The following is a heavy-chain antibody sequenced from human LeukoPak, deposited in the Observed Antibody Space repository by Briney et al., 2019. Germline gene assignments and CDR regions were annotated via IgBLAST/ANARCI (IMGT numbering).Heavy chain of an antibody. J-gene: IGHJ3*01. CDR2: IYYSGST. V-gene: IGHV4-39*01. CDR1: GGSISSSAYS. CDR3: ARTLAGGAFDV. Sequence: PSETLSLTCLVSGGSISSSAYSWGWIRQPPGKGLEWIASIYYSGSTYYNPSLKSRVTISADTSKSQFSLKLSSVTATDTAVFYCARTLAGGAFDVWGQGTMVTVSS. D-gene: IGHD3-10*01.